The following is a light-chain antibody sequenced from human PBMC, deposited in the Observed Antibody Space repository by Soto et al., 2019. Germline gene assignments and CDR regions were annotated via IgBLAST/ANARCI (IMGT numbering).Light chain of an antibody. CDR3: QQSYSNPLT. CDR1: QNISSY. CDR2: GAS. J-gene: IGKJ4*01. V-gene: IGKV1-39*01. Sequence: DIQMTQSPSSLSASVGDRVTITCRASQNISSYLIWYQHKPGEAPKLLIYGASSLYSGVPSRFSGSGSGTEFTLTINSLQPEDFATYYCQQSYSNPLTFGGGTKVEIK.